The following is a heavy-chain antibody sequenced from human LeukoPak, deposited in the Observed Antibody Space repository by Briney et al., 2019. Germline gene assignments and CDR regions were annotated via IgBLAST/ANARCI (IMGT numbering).Heavy chain of an antibody. J-gene: IGHJ4*02. CDR1: GGSISSYY. V-gene: IGHV4-59*12. D-gene: IGHD3-22*01. Sequence: SETLSLTCTVSGGSISSYYWSWIRQPPGKGLEWIGNIYYSGSTNYNPSLKSRVTISVDTSKNQFSLKLSSVTAADTAVYYCASPHTYYYDSSGYSFSTDYWGQGTLVTVSS. CDR2: IYYSGST. CDR3: ASPHTYYYDSSGYSFSTDY.